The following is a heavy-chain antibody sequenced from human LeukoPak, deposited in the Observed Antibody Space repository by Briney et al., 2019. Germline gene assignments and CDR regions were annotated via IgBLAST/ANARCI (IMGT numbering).Heavy chain of an antibody. CDR2: ISYSASAI. Sequence: GRSLRLSCAASGFTFSSYSMNWVRQAPGKGLEWVSYISYSASAIYYADSVKGRFTISRDNAKNSLYLQMNSLRAEDTAVYFCASSSGNAFDIWGQGTMVTVSS. J-gene: IGHJ3*02. CDR3: ASSSGNAFDI. V-gene: IGHV3-48*04. CDR1: GFTFSSYS. D-gene: IGHD3-10*01.